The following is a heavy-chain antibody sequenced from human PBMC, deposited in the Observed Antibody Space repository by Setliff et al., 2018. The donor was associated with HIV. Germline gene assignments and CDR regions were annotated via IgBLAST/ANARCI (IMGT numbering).Heavy chain of an antibody. V-gene: IGHV4-59*01. J-gene: IGHJ6*03. CDR3: ARVPPDGYNERYYYYYYMDV. Sequence: SETLSLTCTVSGGSISSYYWSWIRQPPGKGLEWIGYIYYSGSTNYNPSLKSRFTISVDTSKNQFSLKLSSVTAADTAVYYCARVPPDGYNERYYYYYYMDVWGKGTTVTVSS. CDR1: GGSISSYY. CDR2: IYYSGST. D-gene: IGHD5-12*01.